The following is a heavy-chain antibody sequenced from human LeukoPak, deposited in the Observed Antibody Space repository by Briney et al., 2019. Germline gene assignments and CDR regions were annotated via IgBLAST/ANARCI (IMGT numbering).Heavy chain of an antibody. Sequence: GGSLRLSCEASGFAFSSYWASWVRQAPGKGLEWVANINQDGNSQNYVDSVRGRFTISKDNAKNSVYLQMNSLRAEDTAVYYCARSLWPEDYWGQGTLVTVSS. CDR3: ARSLWPEDY. CDR2: INQDGNSQ. V-gene: IGHV3-7*01. CDR1: GFAFSSYW. J-gene: IGHJ4*02. D-gene: IGHD2-21*01.